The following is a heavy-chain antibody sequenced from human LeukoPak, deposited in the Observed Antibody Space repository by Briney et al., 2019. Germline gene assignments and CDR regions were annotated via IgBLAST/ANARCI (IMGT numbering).Heavy chain of an antibody. CDR1: GLSFSDYY. J-gene: IGHJ4*02. CDR3: ARSGLYSSGWCDY. CDR2: INSSSNIT. V-gene: IGHV3-11*06. D-gene: IGHD6-19*01. Sequence: GRCLRLSCAASGLSFSDYYMSWIRRASRKGLVWVSYINSSSNITNYADSVKGRFTISRDNSNNSLYLQMNSLRAEDTAVYYCARSGLYSSGWCDYWGQGTLVTVSA.